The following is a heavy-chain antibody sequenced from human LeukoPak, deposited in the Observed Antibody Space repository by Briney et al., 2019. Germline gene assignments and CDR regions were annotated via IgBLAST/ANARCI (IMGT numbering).Heavy chain of an antibody. CDR3: ARDAYYYDSSGYYYRYYYYYMDV. V-gene: IGHV1-24*01. D-gene: IGHD3-22*01. Sequence: ASVKVSCKVSGYTLTELSMHWVRQAPGKGLEWMGGFDPEDGETIYAQKFQGRVTMTEDTSTDTAYMELRSLRSEDTAVYYCARDAYYYDSSGYYYRYYYYYMDVWGKGTTVTVSS. J-gene: IGHJ6*03. CDR2: FDPEDGET. CDR1: GYTLTELS.